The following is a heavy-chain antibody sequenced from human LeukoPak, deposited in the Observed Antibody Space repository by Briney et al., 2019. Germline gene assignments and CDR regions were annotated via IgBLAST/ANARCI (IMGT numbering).Heavy chain of an antibody. D-gene: IGHD6-19*01. CDR1: GGSISSQY. CDR2: IHSSGST. Sequence: SETLSLTCIVSGGSISSQYWSWIRQPPGKGLEWIGYIHSSGSTNYNPSLQSRVTISTDMSENQFSLKLTSVTAADTAVYYCARSVGYSSGCNNPSCYYYYGMDVWGQGTTVTVSS. J-gene: IGHJ6*02. V-gene: IGHV4-59*11. CDR3: ARSVGYSSGCNNPSCYYYYGMDV.